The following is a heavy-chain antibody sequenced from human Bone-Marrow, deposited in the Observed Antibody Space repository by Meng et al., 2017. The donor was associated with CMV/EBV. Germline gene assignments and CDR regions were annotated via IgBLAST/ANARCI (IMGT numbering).Heavy chain of an antibody. CDR2: INHSGST. D-gene: IGHD2-2*01. V-gene: IGHV4-34*01. Sequence: GSLRLSCAVYGGSFSGYYWSWIRQPPGKGLEWIGEINHSGSTNYNPSLKSRVTISVDTSKNQFSLKLSSVTGADTAVYYCARARIYCSSTSCYDPYYYYGMDVWGQGTTVTVSS. CDR1: GGSFSGYY. CDR3: ARARIYCSSTSCYDPYYYYGMDV. J-gene: IGHJ6*02.